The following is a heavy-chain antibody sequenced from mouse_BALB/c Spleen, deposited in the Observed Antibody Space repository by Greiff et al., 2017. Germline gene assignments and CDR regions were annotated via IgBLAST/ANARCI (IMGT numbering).Heavy chain of an antibody. CDR1: GFTFSSFG. Sequence: EVKLMESGGGLVQPGGSRKLSCAASGFTFSSFGMHWVRQAPEKGLEWVAYISSGSSTIYYADTVKGRFTISRDNPKNTLFLQMTSLRSEDTAMYYCASSWGFDYWGQGTTLTVSS. CDR2: ISSGSSTI. D-gene: IGHD2-12*01. CDR3: ASSWGFDY. V-gene: IGHV5-17*02. J-gene: IGHJ2*01.